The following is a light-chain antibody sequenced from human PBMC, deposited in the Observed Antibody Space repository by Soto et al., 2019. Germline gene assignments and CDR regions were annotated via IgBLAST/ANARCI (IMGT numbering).Light chain of an antibody. V-gene: IGKV3-15*01. CDR2: GAS. Sequence: EVVLTQSPVTLSLSPGERATLSCRASQSFRGLLAWYQQKPGQAPRLLIYGASTRATGIPARFSGSGSGTEFTLTINSLKYEDFAVYYCQQYNNWTRTFGQGTKVDIK. J-gene: IGKJ1*01. CDR3: QQYNNWTRT. CDR1: QSFRGL.